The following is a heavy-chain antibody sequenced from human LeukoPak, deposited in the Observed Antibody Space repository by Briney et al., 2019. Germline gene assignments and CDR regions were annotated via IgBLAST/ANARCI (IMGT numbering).Heavy chain of an antibody. CDR1: GGSFSGYY. CDR3: ARYFRIAARHLADWFDP. Sequence: SETLSLTCAVYGGSFSGYYWCWIRQPPGKGLEWIGEINHSGSTNYNPSLKSRVTISVDTSKNQFSLKLSSVTAADTAVYYCARYFRIAARHLADWFDPWGQGTLVTVSS. V-gene: IGHV4-34*01. D-gene: IGHD6-6*01. CDR2: INHSGST. J-gene: IGHJ5*02.